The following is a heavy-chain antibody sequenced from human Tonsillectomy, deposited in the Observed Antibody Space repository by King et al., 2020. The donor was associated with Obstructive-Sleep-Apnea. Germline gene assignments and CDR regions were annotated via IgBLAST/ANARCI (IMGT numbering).Heavy chain of an antibody. CDR3: AREIAYCISGTCL. D-gene: IGHD2/OR15-2a*01. Sequence: QLVQSGAEVKNPGASVKVSCKASGYTFTSNYFHWVRQAPGQGLEWKGIINPSGGTTLPQKFQGRVTMTRDTSTSTVYMELSSLRSEETAVYYCAREIAYCISGTCLWGGGTLVTVSS. V-gene: IGHV1-46*01. J-gene: IGHJ4*02. CDR1: GYTFTSNY. CDR2: INPSGGT.